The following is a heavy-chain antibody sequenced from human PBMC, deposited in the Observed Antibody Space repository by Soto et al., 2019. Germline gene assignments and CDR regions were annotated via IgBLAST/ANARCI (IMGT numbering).Heavy chain of an antibody. D-gene: IGHD3-3*01. CDR3: ARVFTIFGVVTPDAFDI. V-gene: IGHV1-3*01. Sequence: ASVKVSFKASGYTFTSYAMPWVRQAPGQMLECMGWINAGNGNTKYSQKFQGRVTITRDTSASTAYMELSSLRSEDTAVYYCARVFTIFGVVTPDAFDIWGQGTMVTVSS. CDR1: GYTFTSYA. J-gene: IGHJ3*02. CDR2: INAGNGNT.